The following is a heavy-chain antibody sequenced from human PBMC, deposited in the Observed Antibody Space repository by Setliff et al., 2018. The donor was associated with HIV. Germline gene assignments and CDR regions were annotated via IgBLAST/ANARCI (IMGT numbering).Heavy chain of an antibody. D-gene: IGHD6-13*01. CDR1: HGSFSGYY. CDR2: INHSGNT. CDR3: AGSSSYSFDF. Sequence: SETLSLTCAVYHGSFSGYYWSWIRQPPGKGLEWIGEINHSGNTNYNPSLERRVTISADTSQNQFSLNLTSVTAADTAVYYCAGSSSYSFDFWGQGTLVTVSS. J-gene: IGHJ4*02. V-gene: IGHV4-34*01.